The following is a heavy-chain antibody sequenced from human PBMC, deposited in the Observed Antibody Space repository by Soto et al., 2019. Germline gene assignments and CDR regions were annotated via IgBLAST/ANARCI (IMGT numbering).Heavy chain of an antibody. Sequence: WGSLRLSCAASGFIFSDYAMYCVRQAPWKGLEWVSSISGSGVSTYYADSVKGRFTISRDNSKNTLYLQMNSLRAEDTAVYYCAKVHRYCSGGSCPDAPDYWGQGTLVTVSS. J-gene: IGHJ4*02. D-gene: IGHD2-15*01. V-gene: IGHV3-23*01. CDR2: ISGSGVST. CDR3: AKVHRYCSGGSCPDAPDY. CDR1: GFIFSDYA.